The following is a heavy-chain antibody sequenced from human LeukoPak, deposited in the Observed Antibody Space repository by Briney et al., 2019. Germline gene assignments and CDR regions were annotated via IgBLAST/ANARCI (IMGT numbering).Heavy chain of an antibody. CDR1: GXXFSSYS. CDR2: IISTGSTT. D-gene: IGHD2-2*01. CDR3: ATGFWGYCSRNSCPLDN. J-gene: IGHJ4*02. V-gene: IGHV3-48*01. Sequence: GGSLRLXXXASGXXFSSYSMNRVRXAPGKGLEWISYIISTGSTTYYADSVKGRFTISRDNANNSLSLQMSSLRAEDTAVYYCATGFWGYCSRNSCPLDNWGQGTLVTVAS.